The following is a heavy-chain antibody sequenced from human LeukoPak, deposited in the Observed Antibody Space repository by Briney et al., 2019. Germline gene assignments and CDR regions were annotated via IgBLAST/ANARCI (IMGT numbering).Heavy chain of an antibody. Sequence: GGSLRLSCAAFGFTFSDYWMSWVRQAPGKGLEWVANIKGDGSEKYYVDSVKDRFTIYRDNAKNSLFLQMDSLRAEDTAVYYCARGSRNSGSTHDFDYWGQGTLVAVSS. J-gene: IGHJ4*02. CDR1: GFTFSDYW. D-gene: IGHD3-10*01. V-gene: IGHV3-7*01. CDR3: ARGSRNSGSTHDFDY. CDR2: IKGDGSEK.